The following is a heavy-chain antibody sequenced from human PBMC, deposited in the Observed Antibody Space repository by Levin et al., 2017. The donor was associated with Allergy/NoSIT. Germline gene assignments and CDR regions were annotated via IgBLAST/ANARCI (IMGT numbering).Heavy chain of an antibody. CDR1: GFSLNTSGVG. CDR3: AHMYDYYDSSGYYYGVGYFDY. D-gene: IGHD3-22*01. CDR2: FYWNDDK. V-gene: IGHV2-5*01. J-gene: IGHJ4*02. Sequence: SGPTLVKPTQTLTLTCTFSGFSLNTSGVGVGWIRQPPGKALEWLALFYWNDDKRYSPSLKSRLTITKDTSKNQVVLTMTNMDPVDTATYYCAHMYDYYDSSGYYYGVGYFDYWGQGTLVTVSS.